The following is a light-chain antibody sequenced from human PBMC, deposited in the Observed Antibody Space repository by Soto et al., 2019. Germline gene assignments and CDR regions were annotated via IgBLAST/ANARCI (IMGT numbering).Light chain of an antibody. V-gene: IGKV2-28*01. CDR2: LGS. CDR1: QSLLHRNGYNY. Sequence: DIVMTQSPLSLPVTPGAPASISCRSSQSLLHRNGYNYLDWYLQKPGQSPQLLIYLGSNRATGVPDRFSGSGSGTDFTLTISSVEAEDVGVYYCMQALQTPPTFGQGTRLEIK. J-gene: IGKJ5*01. CDR3: MQALQTPPT.